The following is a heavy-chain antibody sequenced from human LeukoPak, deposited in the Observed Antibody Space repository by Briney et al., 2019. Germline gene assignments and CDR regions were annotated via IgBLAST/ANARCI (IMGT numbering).Heavy chain of an antibody. D-gene: IGHD4-17*01. CDR2: IYYSGST. CDR3: ARQDYGDYGLDY. J-gene: IGHJ4*02. Sequence: SETLSLTCTVSGGSVSSGSYYWSWIRQPPGKGLEWIGYIYYSGSTNYNPSLKSRVTISVDPSKNQFSLKLSSVTAADTAVYYCARQDYGDYGLDYWGQGTLVTVSS. CDR1: GGSVSSGSYY. V-gene: IGHV4-61*01.